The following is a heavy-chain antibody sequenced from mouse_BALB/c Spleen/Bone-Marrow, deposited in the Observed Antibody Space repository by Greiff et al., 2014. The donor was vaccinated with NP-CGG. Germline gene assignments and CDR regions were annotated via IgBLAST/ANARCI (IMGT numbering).Heavy chain of an antibody. V-gene: IGHV14-3*02. D-gene: IGHD1-1*01. CDR2: IDPANGNT. CDR3: AAYYYGSSQFAY. Sequence: VQLKESGAELVKPGASVKLSCTASGFNIKDTYMHWVKQRPEQGLEWTGRIDPANGNTKYDPKFQGKATITADTSSNTAYLQLSSLTSEDTAVYYCAAYYYGSSQFAYWGQGTLVTVSA. J-gene: IGHJ3*01. CDR1: GFNIKDTY.